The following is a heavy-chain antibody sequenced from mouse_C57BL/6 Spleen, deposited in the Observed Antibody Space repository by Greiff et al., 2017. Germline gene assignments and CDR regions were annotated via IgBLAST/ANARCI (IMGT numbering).Heavy chain of an antibody. V-gene: IGHV2-2*01. CDR1: GFSLTSYG. CDR3: ARGDYYGNYGPWFAY. J-gene: IGHJ3*01. CDR2: IWSGGST. Sequence: QVHVKQSGPGLVQPSQSLSITCTVSGFSLTSYGVHWVRQSPGKGLEWLGVIWSGGSTDYNAAFISRLSISKDNSKSQVFFKMNSLQADDTAIYYCARGDYYGNYGPWFAYWGQGTLVTVSA. D-gene: IGHD2-1*01.